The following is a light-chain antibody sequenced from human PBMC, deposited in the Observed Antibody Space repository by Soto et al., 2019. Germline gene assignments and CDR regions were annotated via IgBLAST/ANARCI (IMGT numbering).Light chain of an antibody. CDR3: QQYYTFSGT. CDR1: QSIDTW. V-gene: IGKV1-5*01. Sequence: DIQMTQSPSTLSASIGDRVTITCRASQSIDTWLAWYQQKPGKAPRLLIYDASSLESGVPSRFSGSGSGTEFTFTISSLQTDDFATYFCQQYYTFSGTFGQGTKVDIK. J-gene: IGKJ1*01. CDR2: DAS.